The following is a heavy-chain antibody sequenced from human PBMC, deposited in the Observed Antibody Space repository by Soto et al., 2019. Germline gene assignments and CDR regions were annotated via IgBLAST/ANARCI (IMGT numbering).Heavy chain of an antibody. CDR2: TYYRSKWYN. CDR1: GESVSSNSAA. CDR3: AREVAGYGGDDFDQYYGMDV. J-gene: IGHJ6*02. D-gene: IGHD5-12*01. V-gene: IGHV6-1*01. Sequence: SQTLSLTCDISGESVSSNSAAWNWIRQSPSRGLEWLGRTYYRSKWYNDYALSVKSRITLNPDTSKNKFSLQLNSVTPEDTAVYYCAREVAGYGGDDFDQYYGMDVWGQGTTVTVPS.